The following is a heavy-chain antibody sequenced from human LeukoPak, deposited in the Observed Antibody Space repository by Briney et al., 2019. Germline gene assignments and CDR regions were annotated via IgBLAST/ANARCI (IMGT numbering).Heavy chain of an antibody. D-gene: IGHD3-22*01. CDR1: GFTFSSYA. Sequence: GGSLRLSCAASGFTFSSYAMSWVRQAPGKGLEWVSAISGSGGSTYYADSVKGRFTISRDNSKNTLHLQMNSLRAEDTAVYYCAKSRARREGSSGSVDCWGQGTLVTVSS. CDR2: ISGSGGST. CDR3: AKSRARREGSSGSVDC. V-gene: IGHV3-23*01. J-gene: IGHJ4*02.